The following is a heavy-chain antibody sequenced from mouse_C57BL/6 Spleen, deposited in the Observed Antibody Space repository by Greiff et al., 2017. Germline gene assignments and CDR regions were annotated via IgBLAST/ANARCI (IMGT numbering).Heavy chain of an antibody. Sequence: EVKLVESGGGLVKPGGSLKLSCAASGFTFSDYGMHWVRQAPEKGLEWVAYISSGSSTIYYADTVKGRFTISRDNAKNTLFLQMTSLRSEDTAMYYCAKGLRFPYWYFDVWGTGTTVTVSS. CDR1: GFTFSDYG. CDR2: ISSGSSTI. D-gene: IGHD1-1*01. CDR3: AKGLRFPYWYFDV. J-gene: IGHJ1*03. V-gene: IGHV5-17*01.